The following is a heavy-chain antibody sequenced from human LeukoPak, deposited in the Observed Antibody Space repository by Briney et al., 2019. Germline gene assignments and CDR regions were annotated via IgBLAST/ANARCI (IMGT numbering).Heavy chain of an antibody. CDR2: ISSRTSDT. CDR1: GFTFSDYY. Sequence: GGSLRLSCAASGFTFSDYYMSWIRQAPGKGLEWVSYISSRTSDTNYIDSVKGRFTISRDNSKNTLYLQANSLRAEDTAMYYCARNILFAFDIWGQGTMVTVSS. CDR3: ARNILFAFDI. V-gene: IGHV3-11*03. J-gene: IGHJ3*02.